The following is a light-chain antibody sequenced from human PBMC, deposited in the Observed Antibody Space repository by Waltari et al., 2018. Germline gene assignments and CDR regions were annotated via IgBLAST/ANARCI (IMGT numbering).Light chain of an antibody. V-gene: IGKV1-39*01. CDR1: QSISKY. Sequence: DIQMTQSPSSLAASVGDRVTLTCRASQSISKYLNWYQQKPGKAPNLLIYAASTLQSGVPSRFSGSGSGTDFALTITSLQPEDSAVYYCQQSYTTPMYTFGQGTKLEI. CDR3: QQSYTTPMYT. J-gene: IGKJ2*01. CDR2: AAS.